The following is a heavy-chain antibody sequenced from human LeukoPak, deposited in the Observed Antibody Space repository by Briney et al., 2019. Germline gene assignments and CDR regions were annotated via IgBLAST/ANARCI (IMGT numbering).Heavy chain of an antibody. J-gene: IGHJ4*02. CDR1: GGSISSYY. CDR2: VYTSGST. CDR3: ARDTYYYDSSGYSQLDY. V-gene: IGHV4-4*07. Sequence: SETLSLTCTVSGGSISSYYWSWIRQPAGKGLEWIGRVYTSGSTNYNPSLKSRGTMSVDTSKNQFSLKLSSVTAAATAVYYCARDTYYYDSSGYSQLDYWGQGTLVTVSS. D-gene: IGHD3-22*01.